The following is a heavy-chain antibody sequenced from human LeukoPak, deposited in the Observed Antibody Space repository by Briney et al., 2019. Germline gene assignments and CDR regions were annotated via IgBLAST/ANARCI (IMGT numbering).Heavy chain of an antibody. Sequence: PGGSLRLSCAASGFTVSSNYMSWVRQVPGKGLEWVSVIYSGGSTYYADSVKGRFTISRDNSKNTLYLQMNSLRAEDTAVYYCARLGEVGYSYGYGYFDYWGQGTLVTVSS. CDR3: ARLGEVGYSYGYGYFDY. J-gene: IGHJ4*02. CDR1: GFTVSSNY. D-gene: IGHD5-18*01. CDR2: IYSGGST. V-gene: IGHV3-66*01.